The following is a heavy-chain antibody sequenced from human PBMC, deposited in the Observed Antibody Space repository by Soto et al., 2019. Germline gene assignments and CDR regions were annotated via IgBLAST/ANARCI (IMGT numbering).Heavy chain of an antibody. V-gene: IGHV1-3*01. CDR3: ARDPTGTDQNFDY. CDR2: INAGNGNT. D-gene: IGHD1-1*01. CDR1: GYTFTSYA. J-gene: IGHJ4*02. Sequence: ASVKVSCKASGYTFTSYAMHWLRQAPGQRLEWMGWINAGNGNTKYSQKFQGRVTITRDTSASTAYMELSSLRSEDTAVYYCARDPTGTDQNFDYWGQGTLVTVSS.